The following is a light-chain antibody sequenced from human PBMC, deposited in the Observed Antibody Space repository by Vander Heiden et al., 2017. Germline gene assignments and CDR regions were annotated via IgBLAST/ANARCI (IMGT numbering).Light chain of an antibody. CDR3: RQALQSPRT. CDR2: LNS. Sequence: DIVMTQSPLSLPVTPGESASISCRSSQSLLQGNGYHYLDWYLQKPGQSPQLLIYLNSHRASGVPDRFSVSGSGTDFTLKISRVEAEDVGLYYCRQALQSPRTFGGGTRLEIK. CDR1: QSLLQGNGYHY. J-gene: IGKJ4*01. V-gene: IGKV2-28*01.